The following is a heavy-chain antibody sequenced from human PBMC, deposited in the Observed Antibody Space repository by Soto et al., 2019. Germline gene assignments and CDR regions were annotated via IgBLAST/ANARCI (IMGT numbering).Heavy chain of an antibody. Sequence: EVQLLESGGGLVQPGGSLRLSCGVSGFTFNDFEMNWVRQAPGKGLEWLAYIDGSGTTKTYADSVRGRFTISRDNPNNSLFLQMSSVRAADTAIYYCARGFGRFNFWGQGTLVSVSS. CDR2: IDGSGTTK. J-gene: IGHJ4*02. CDR1: GFTFNDFE. D-gene: IGHD3-10*01. CDR3: ARGFGRFNF. V-gene: IGHV3-48*03.